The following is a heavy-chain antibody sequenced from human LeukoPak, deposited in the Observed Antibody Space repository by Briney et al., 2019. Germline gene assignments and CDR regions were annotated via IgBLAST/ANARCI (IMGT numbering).Heavy chain of an antibody. CDR3: VRGEDYFLV. J-gene: IGHJ4*02. V-gene: IGHV4-59*01. CDR1: GGSIRSYY. D-gene: IGHD3-16*01. CDR2: IHYSGST. Sequence: SETLSLTCTVSGGSIRSYYWSWIRQPPGKGLEWIGYIHYSGSTNYNPSLKGRVTISVDTSKNQFSLKLSSVTAADTAFYYCVRGEDYFLVWGQGTLVTVSS.